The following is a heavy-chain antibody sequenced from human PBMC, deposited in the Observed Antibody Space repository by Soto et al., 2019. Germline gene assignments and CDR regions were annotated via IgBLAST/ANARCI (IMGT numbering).Heavy chain of an antibody. CDR3: ARGSGYCSSTSCLSGWFDP. CDR2: MNPNSGNT. V-gene: IGHV1-8*01. CDR1: GYTFTSYD. Sequence: ASVKVSCKASGYTFTSYDINWVRQATGQGLEWMGWMNPNSGNTGYAQKFQGRVTMTRNTSISTAYMELSSLRSEDTAVYYCARGSGYCSSTSCLSGWFDPWGQGTLVTVSS. D-gene: IGHD2-2*01. J-gene: IGHJ5*02.